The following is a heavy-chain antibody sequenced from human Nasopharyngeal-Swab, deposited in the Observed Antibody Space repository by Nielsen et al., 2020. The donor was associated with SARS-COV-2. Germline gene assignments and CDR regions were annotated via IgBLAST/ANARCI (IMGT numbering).Heavy chain of an antibody. CDR2: ISWNSGSI. J-gene: IGHJ4*02. D-gene: IGHD6-13*01. CDR3: AKDIIPIAAAGYDY. V-gene: IGHV3-9*01. CDR1: GFTFDDYA. Sequence: SLRLSCAASGFTFDDYAMHWVRQAPGKGLEWVSGISWNSGSIGYADSVKGRFTISRDNAKNSLYLQMNSLRAEDTALYYCAKDIIPIAAAGYDYWGQGTLVTVSS.